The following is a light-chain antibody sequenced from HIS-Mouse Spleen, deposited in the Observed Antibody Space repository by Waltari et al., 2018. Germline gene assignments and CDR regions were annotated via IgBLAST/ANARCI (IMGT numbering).Light chain of an antibody. Sequence: QSALTQPASVSGSPGQSITISCTGTSSDVGSYNLVSWYQQQPGKAPKLMIYGGSKRPSGVSNCFSGSKSGNTASLTISVLQAEDEADYYCCSYAGSSTWVFGGGTKLTVL. CDR2: GGS. CDR3: CSYAGSSTWV. CDR1: SSDVGSYNL. V-gene: IGLV2-23*01. J-gene: IGLJ3*02.